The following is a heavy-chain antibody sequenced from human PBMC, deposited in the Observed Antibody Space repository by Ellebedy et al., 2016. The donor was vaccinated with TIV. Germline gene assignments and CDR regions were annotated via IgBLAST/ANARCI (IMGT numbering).Heavy chain of an antibody. Sequence: PGGSLRLSCAASGLTFMDHAMTWVRQTQGKGLEWLSAISPVGDDTYYADSVRGRFTISRENSKNTLFLQMNSLRAEDTAIYYCAKNWGATKSYDYWGQGTLVTVSS. CDR2: ISPVGDDT. CDR1: GLTFMDHA. CDR3: AKNWGATKSYDY. V-gene: IGHV3-23*01. D-gene: IGHD7-27*01. J-gene: IGHJ4*02.